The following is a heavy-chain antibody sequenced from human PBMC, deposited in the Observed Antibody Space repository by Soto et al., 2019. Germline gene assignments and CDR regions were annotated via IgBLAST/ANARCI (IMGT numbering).Heavy chain of an antibody. D-gene: IGHD6-6*01. V-gene: IGHV3-30*18. CDR1: GFTFSSYG. Sequence: GGSLRLSCAASGFTFSSYGMHWARQAPGKGLEWVAVTSYDGSNKYYADSVKGRFTISRDNSKNTLYLQMNSLRAEDTAVYYCAKVRYSSSWDYYCYGMDVWGQGTTVTVSS. J-gene: IGHJ6*02. CDR3: AKVRYSSSWDYYCYGMDV. CDR2: TSYDGSNK.